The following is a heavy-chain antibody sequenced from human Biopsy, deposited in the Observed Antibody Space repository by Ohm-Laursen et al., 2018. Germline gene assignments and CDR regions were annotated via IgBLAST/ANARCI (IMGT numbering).Heavy chain of an antibody. CDR2: VYYDGGST. Sequence: GTLSLTCSVSGASISSYYWSWFRQPPGKRPEWIGFVYYDGGSTNYNPSLKSRVTISVDTSKNQMSLNLTSVTAADTAIYYCARAPPLIRGVVESWFDPWGQGILVTVSS. D-gene: IGHD3-10*01. CDR3: ARAPPLIRGVVESWFDP. J-gene: IGHJ5*02. V-gene: IGHV4-59*12. CDR1: GASISSYY.